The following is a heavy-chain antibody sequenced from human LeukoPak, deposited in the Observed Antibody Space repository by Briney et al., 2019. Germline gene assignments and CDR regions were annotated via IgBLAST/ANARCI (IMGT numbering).Heavy chain of an antibody. CDR2: ISGGGERT. CDR1: GIVFSTTA. Sequence: GGSLRLSCAASGIVFSTTAMNWARQSPGRALEWVSAISGGGERTFYADSVKGRFTISRDNSKNMLYLQMNSLRVDDTAIYFCGKDGGQYSSGPEFDPRGQGALVTVSS. J-gene: IGHJ5*02. D-gene: IGHD3-22*01. V-gene: IGHV3-23*01. CDR3: GKDGGQYSSGPEFDP.